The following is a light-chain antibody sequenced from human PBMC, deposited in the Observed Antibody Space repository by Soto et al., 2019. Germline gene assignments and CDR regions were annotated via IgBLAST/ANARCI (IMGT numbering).Light chain of an antibody. V-gene: IGLV1-40*01. J-gene: IGLJ1*01. CDR3: QSYDSSLSGFYV. Sequence: QTVVTQPPSVSVAPGQRVTISCTGISSNIGAGYDVHWYQQLPGTAPKLLIYGNSNRPSGVPDRFSGSKSGTSASLAITGLQAEDEADYYCQSYDSSLSGFYVFGTGTKVTVL. CDR2: GNS. CDR1: SSNIGAGYD.